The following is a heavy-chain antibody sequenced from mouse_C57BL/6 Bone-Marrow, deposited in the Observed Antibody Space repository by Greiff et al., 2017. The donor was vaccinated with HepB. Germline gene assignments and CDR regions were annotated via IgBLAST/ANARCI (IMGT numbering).Heavy chain of an antibody. CDR2: IRSKSNNYAT. CDR3: VRPYYGNSFAY. J-gene: IGHJ3*01. CDR1: GFSFNTYA. D-gene: IGHD2-10*01. V-gene: IGHV10-1*01. Sequence: EVQVVESGGGLVQPKGSLKLSCAASGFSFNTYAMNWVRPAPGKGLEWVARIRSKSNNYATYYADSVKDRFTISRDDSESMLYLQMNNLKTEDTAMYYCVRPYYGNSFAYWGQGTLVTVSA.